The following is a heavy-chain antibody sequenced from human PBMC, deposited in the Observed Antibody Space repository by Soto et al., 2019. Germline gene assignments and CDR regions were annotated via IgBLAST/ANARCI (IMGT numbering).Heavy chain of an antibody. V-gene: IGHV1-46*01. CDR1: GYTFTSYY. Sequence: ASVKVSCKASGYTFTSYYMHWVRQAPGQGLEWMGIINPSGGTTTYAQKFQGRVTMTRDTSTSTVYMELSSLRSEDTAVYFCAREGKSSSCLDFWGQGTLVTGSS. CDR2: INPSGGTT. CDR3: AREGKSSSCLDF. J-gene: IGHJ4*02. D-gene: IGHD6-13*01.